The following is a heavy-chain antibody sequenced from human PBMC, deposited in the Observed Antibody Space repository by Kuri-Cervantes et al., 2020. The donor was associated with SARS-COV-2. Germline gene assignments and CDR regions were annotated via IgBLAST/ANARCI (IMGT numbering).Heavy chain of an antibody. CDR2: LNPSGCST. Sequence: ASVKVSCKASGYTFTSYYMHWVRQAPGQGLEWMGILNPSGCSTSYAQKFQGRVTMTRDTSTSTVYMELSSLRSEDTAVYYCARGVSHIAAAGLYYFDYWGQGTLVTVSS. D-gene: IGHD6-13*01. J-gene: IGHJ4*02. CDR1: GYTFTSYY. CDR3: ARGVSHIAAAGLYYFDY. V-gene: IGHV1-46*01.